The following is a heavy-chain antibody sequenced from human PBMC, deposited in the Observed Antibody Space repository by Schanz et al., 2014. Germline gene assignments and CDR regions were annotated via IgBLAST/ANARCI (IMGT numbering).Heavy chain of an antibody. CDR3: ARPSDSSWYMDV. J-gene: IGHJ6*03. Sequence: EVQLLESGGGLVQPGGSLRLSCAASGFTVSKNYMSWVRQAPGKGLEWVSSISSSSSYISYADSVKGRFTISRDNAKNSLYLQMNSLRAEDTAVYYCARPSDSSWYMDVWGKGTTVTVSS. CDR2: ISSSSSYI. V-gene: IGHV3-21*01. D-gene: IGHD2-21*02. CDR1: GFTVSKNY.